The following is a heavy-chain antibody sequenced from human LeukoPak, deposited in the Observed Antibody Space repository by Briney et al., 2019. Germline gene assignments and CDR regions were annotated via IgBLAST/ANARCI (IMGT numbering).Heavy chain of an antibody. J-gene: IGHJ4*02. CDR2: IKQDGSEK. CDR3: AAAMDSSGYYYFDY. V-gene: IGHV3-7*01. Sequence: QAGGSLRLSCAASGFTFSSYWMSWVRQAPGKGLEWVANIKQDGSEKYYVDSVKGRFTISRDNAKNSLYLQMNSLRAEDTAVYYCAAAMDSSGYYYFDYWGQGAPVTVSS. CDR1: GFTFSSYW. D-gene: IGHD3-22*01.